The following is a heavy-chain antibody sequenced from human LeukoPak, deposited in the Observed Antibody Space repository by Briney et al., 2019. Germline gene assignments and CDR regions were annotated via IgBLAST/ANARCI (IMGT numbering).Heavy chain of an antibody. CDR1: GGSISSYY. J-gene: IGHJ3*02. V-gene: IGHV4-4*07. Sequence: SETLSLTCTISGGSISSYYWSWIRQPAGKGLEWIGRIYTSGSTNYNPSLKSRVTMSVDTSKNQFSLKLSPVTAADTAVYYCARVTHLVPHAFDIWGQGTMVTVSS. CDR3: ARVTHLVPHAFDI. D-gene: IGHD6-6*01. CDR2: IYTSGST.